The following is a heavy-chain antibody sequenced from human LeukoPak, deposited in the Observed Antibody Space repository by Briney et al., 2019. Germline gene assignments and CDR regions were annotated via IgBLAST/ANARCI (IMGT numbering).Heavy chain of an antibody. Sequence: PGRSLRLSCAASGFTFSSYGMHWVRQAPGKGLEWVAVIWYDGSNKYYADSVKGRFTISRDNSKNKLYLQMNSLRAEDTAVYYCARGPFDWLLHMGFDYWGQGTLVTVSS. CDR3: ARGPFDWLLHMGFDY. CDR1: GFTFSSYG. CDR2: IWYDGSNK. D-gene: IGHD3-9*01. J-gene: IGHJ4*02. V-gene: IGHV3-33*01.